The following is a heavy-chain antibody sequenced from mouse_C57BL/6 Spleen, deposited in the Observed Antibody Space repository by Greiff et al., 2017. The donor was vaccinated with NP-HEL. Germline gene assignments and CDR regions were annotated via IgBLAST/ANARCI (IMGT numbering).Heavy chain of an antibody. CDR3: ARAYCDYPWFAY. Sequence: QVQLKESGAELVKRGASVKSDGKVSGDAFSRYWLPWVPPRPLNGLEWIGQIYPGDGDTNYNGKFKGKATLTADKSSSTAYMQLSSLTSEDSAVYFCARAYCDYPWFAYWGQGTLVTVSA. J-gene: IGHJ3*01. CDR1: GDAFSRYW. CDR2: IYPGDGDT. D-gene: IGHD2-4*01. V-gene: IGHV1-80*01.